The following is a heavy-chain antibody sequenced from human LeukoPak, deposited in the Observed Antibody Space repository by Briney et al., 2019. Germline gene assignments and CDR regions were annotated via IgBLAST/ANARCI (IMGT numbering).Heavy chain of an antibody. V-gene: IGHV4-34*01. CDR1: GGSFSGYY. CDR2: INHSGST. Sequence: SETLSLTCAVYGGSFSGYYWSWIRQPPGKGLEWIGEINHSGSTNYNPSLKSRFTISVATSKNQFSLKLSSVTAADTAVYYCARITYQDIAVVPAAIAPYYYYYYMDVWGKGTTVTVSS. CDR3: ARITYQDIAVVPAAIAPYYYYYYMDV. D-gene: IGHD2-2*02. J-gene: IGHJ6*03.